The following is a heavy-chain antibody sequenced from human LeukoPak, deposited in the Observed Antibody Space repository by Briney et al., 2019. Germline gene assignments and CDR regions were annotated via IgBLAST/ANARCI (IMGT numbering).Heavy chain of an antibody. CDR3: AKDYAVGSIDY. J-gene: IGHJ4*02. D-gene: IGHD3-16*01. Sequence: GGSLRLSCAASGFTFSSYAMSWIRQAPGKGLEWVSSISRSGESTFYADSVRGRFTISRDNSKNTVSLQMESLRAEDTALYYCAKDYAVGSIDYWGQGTLVTVSS. CDR2: ISRSGEST. CDR1: GFTFSSYA. V-gene: IGHV3-23*01.